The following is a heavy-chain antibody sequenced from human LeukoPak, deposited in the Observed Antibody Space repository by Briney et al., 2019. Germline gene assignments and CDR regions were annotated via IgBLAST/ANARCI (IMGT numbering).Heavy chain of an antibody. D-gene: IGHD6-13*01. CDR3: AKAPRQQPSNWFDP. J-gene: IGHJ5*02. Sequence: GGSLRLFCAASGFTFSSYAMSWVRQAPGKGLEWVSAISGSGGSTYYADSVKGRFTISRDNSKNTLYLQMNSLRAEDTAVYYCAKAPRQQPSNWFDPWGQGTLVTVSS. CDR1: GFTFSSYA. V-gene: IGHV3-23*01. CDR2: ISGSGGST.